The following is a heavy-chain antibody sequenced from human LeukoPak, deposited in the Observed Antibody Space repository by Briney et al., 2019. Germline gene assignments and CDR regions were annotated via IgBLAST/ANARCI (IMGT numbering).Heavy chain of an antibody. V-gene: IGHV4-31*03. CDR1: GGSVSSGAYY. D-gene: IGHD4-17*01. CDR3: ARATVATPREFDY. J-gene: IGHJ4*02. CDR2: ISYSGNT. Sequence: SETLSLTCTVSGGSVSSGAYYWSWIRQHPGQGLEWIGYISYSGNTYYNPSLRSRASISADTPKSQFSLKLSSTTAADTAVYYCARATVATPREFDYWGQGTLLTVSS.